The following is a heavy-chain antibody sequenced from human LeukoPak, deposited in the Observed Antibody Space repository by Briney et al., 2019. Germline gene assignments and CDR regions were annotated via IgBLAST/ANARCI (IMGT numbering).Heavy chain of an antibody. CDR2: IGIAGDT. V-gene: IGHV3-13*01. D-gene: IGHD3-16*01. Sequence: GGSLRLSCAASGFTFSSYDMHWVRQATGKGLEWVSGIGIAGDTYYPGSVKGRFTISRENAKNFLYLQMNSLRAGDTAVYYCARIRGDYYFDYWGQGTLVTVSS. CDR3: ARIRGDYYFDY. CDR1: GFTFSSYD. J-gene: IGHJ4*02.